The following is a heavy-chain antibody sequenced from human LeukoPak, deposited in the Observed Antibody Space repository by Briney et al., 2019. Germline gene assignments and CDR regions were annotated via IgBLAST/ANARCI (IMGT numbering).Heavy chain of an antibody. V-gene: IGHV3-66*01. CDR1: GFTVSSSY. CDR3: ARDLEAANTYYFDY. Sequence: GGSLRLSCAASGFTVSSSYMSWVRQAPGKGLEWVSIISSAGTTYYADSVKGRFTISRDNSKNTVYLQVNSLRDEDTAVYYCARDLEAANTYYFDYWGQGTMVTVS. J-gene: IGHJ4*02. D-gene: IGHD6-13*01. CDR2: ISSAGTT.